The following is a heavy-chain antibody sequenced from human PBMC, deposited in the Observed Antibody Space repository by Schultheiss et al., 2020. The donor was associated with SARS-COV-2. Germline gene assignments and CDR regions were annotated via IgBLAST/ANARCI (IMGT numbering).Heavy chain of an antibody. CDR2: IYYSGST. J-gene: IGHJ2*01. Sequence: SETLSLTCTVSGGSISSGGYSWSWIRQPPGKGLEWIGSIYYSGSTYYNPSLKSRVTISVDTSKNQFSLKLSSVTAADTAVYYCARGAWDYGDDSHWYFDLWGRGTLVTVSS. CDR1: GGSISSGGYS. CDR3: ARGAWDYGDDSHWYFDL. D-gene: IGHD4-17*01. V-gene: IGHV4-30-2*03.